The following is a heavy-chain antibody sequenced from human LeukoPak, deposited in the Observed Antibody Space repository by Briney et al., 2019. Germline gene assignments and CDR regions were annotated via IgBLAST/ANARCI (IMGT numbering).Heavy chain of an antibody. Sequence: ASEKVSCKASGYTFTSYYMHWVRQAPGQGLEWMGWINPNSGGTNYAQKFQGRVTMTRDTSISTAYMELSRLRSDDTAVYYCARVKLSTTVMPDFWGQGTLVTVSS. V-gene: IGHV1-2*02. CDR2: INPNSGGT. CDR1: GYTFTSYY. CDR3: ARVKLSTTVMPDF. J-gene: IGHJ4*02. D-gene: IGHD4-17*01.